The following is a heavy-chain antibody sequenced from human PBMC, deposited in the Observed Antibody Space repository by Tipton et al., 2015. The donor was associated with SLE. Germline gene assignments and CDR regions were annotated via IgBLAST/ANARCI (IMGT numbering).Heavy chain of an antibody. CDR3: AKDQDPQGLTGTTSYFDY. V-gene: IGHV3-30*02. CDR2: IRYDGSNK. Sequence: GSLRLSCAASGFTFSSYGMHWVRQAPGKGLEWVAFIRYDGSNKYYADSVKGRFTISRDNSKNTLYLQMNSLRAEDTAVYYCAKDQDPQGLTGTTSYFDYWGQGTLDTVSS. J-gene: IGHJ4*02. D-gene: IGHD1-7*01. CDR1: GFTFSSYG.